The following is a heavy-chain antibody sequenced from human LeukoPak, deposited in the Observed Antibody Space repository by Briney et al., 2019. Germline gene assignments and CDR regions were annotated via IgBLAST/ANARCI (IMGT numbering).Heavy chain of an antibody. CDR3: ASRDDYGDYLFDY. J-gene: IGHJ4*02. V-gene: IGHV4-4*02. Sequence: SGTLSLTCAVSGGSISSSNWWSWVRQPPGKGLEWIGEIYHSGSTNYNPSLKSRVTISVDKSKNQFSLKLSSVTAVDTAVYYCASRDDYGDYLFDYWGQGTLVTVSS. CDR2: IYHSGST. CDR1: GGSISSSNW. D-gene: IGHD4-17*01.